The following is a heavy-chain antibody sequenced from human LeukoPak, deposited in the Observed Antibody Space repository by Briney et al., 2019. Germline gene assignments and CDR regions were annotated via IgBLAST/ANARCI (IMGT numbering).Heavy chain of an antibody. D-gene: IGHD2-2*01. CDR1: GCSISSSSYY. CDR3: ARLSCSSTSCFHTFDI. Sequence: PSETLSLTCTVSGCSISSSSYYWGWIRQPPGKGLEWIVSVYYSGSTYYNPSLKSRVTISVDTSKNQFSLKLSSVTAADTAVYYCARLSCSSTSCFHTFDIWGQGTMVSVSS. CDR2: VYYSGST. J-gene: IGHJ3*02. V-gene: IGHV4-39*01.